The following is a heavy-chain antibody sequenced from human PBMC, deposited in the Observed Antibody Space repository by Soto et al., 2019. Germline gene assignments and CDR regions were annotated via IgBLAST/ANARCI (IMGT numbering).Heavy chain of an antibody. V-gene: IGHV4-61*08. CDR2: IYYSGST. J-gene: IGHJ3*02. CDR1: GGSISSGGYS. CDR3: ARSGDSSGYYPDAFDI. Sequence: SETLSLTCAVSGGSISSGGYSWSWIRQPPGKGLEWIGYIYYSGSTNYNPSLKSRVTISVDTSKNQFSLKLSSVTAADTAVYYCARSGDSSGYYPDAFDIWGQGTMVTLSS. D-gene: IGHD3-22*01.